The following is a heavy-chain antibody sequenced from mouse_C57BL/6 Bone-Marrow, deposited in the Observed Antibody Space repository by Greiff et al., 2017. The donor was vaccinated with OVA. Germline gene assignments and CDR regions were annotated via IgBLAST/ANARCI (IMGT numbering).Heavy chain of an antibody. CDR2: INPDSSTI. CDR3: ARPYYYGRSYSYAMDY. Sequence: DVKLVESGGGLVQPGGSLKLSCAASGIDFSRYWMSWVRRAPGKGLEWIGEINPDSSTINYAPSLKDKFIISRDNAKNTLYLQMNKVRSEDTALYYCARPYYYGRSYSYAMDYWGQGTSVTGSS. CDR1: GIDFSRYW. V-gene: IGHV4-1*01. J-gene: IGHJ4*01. D-gene: IGHD1-1*01.